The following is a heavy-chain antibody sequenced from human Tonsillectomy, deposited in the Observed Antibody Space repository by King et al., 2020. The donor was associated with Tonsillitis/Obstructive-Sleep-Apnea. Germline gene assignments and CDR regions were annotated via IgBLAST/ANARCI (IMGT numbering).Heavy chain of an antibody. J-gene: IGHJ4*02. V-gene: IGHV3-9*01. CDR3: AKEGGPWFGEPYFAY. Sequence: QLVQSGGGLVQPGRSLRLSCAASGFTFDDYAMHWVRQAPGKGLEWVSGISWNSGSIGYADSVKGRFTISRDNAKNSLYLQMNSLRAEDTALYYCAKEGGPWFGEPYFAYWGQGTLVTVSS. CDR1: GFTFDDYA. CDR2: ISWNSGSI. D-gene: IGHD3-10*01.